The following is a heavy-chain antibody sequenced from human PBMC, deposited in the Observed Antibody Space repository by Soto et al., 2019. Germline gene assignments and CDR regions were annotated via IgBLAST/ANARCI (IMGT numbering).Heavy chain of an antibody. CDR2: ISWDGGST. D-gene: IGHD1-26*01. V-gene: IGHV3-43*01. CDR3: AKDIGYSGSYYPDY. Sequence: EVQLVESGGVVVQPGGSLRLSCAASGFTFDDYTMHWVRQAPGKGLEWVSLISWDGGSTYYADSVKGRFTSSRDNSKNSLYLQMNSLRTEDTALYYCAKDIGYSGSYYPDYWGQGTLVTVSS. CDR1: GFTFDDYT. J-gene: IGHJ4*02.